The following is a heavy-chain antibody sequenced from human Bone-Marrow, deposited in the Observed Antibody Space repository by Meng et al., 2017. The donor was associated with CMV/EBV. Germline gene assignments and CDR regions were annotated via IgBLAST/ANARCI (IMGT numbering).Heavy chain of an antibody. D-gene: IGHD3-3*01. Sequence: SETLSLTCAVYGGSFSGYYWSWIRQPPGKGLEWIGEINHSGSTNYNPSLKSRVTISVDTSKNQFSLKLSSVTAADTAVYYCARTHRFLEGWFDPWGPGNRVNGAS. CDR1: GGSFSGYY. J-gene: IGHJ5*01. V-gene: IGHV4-34*01. CDR3: ARTHRFLEGWFDP. CDR2: INHSGST.